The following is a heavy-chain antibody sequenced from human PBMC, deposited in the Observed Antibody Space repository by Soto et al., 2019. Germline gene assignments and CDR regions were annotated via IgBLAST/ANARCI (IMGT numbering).Heavy chain of an antibody. CDR2: IYSGGST. CDR1: GFTVSSNY. CDR3: ARGWLSGSSGMDV. Sequence: PGGSLRLSCAASGFTVSSNYMSWVRQAPGKGLEWVSVIYSGGSTYYADSVKGRFTISRDNSKNTLYLQMNSLRAEDTAVYYCARGWLSGSSGMDVWGQGTTVTVSS. J-gene: IGHJ6*02. V-gene: IGHV3-53*01. D-gene: IGHD3-22*01.